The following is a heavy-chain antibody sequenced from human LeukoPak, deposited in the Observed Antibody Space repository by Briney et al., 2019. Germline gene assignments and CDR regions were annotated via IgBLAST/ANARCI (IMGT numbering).Heavy chain of an antibody. CDR1: GGSFSGYY. Sequence: PSETLSLTCAVYGGSFSGYYWTWIRQTPEKGLEWIGEMNPSGSTNYNPSLKSRVTISVDTSKNQFSLELSSVTAADTAVYYCARGRQDVTMIVGGMTAVSYCLDVWGKGTTVTVS. J-gene: IGHJ6*03. V-gene: IGHV4-34*01. CDR2: MNPSGST. CDR3: ARGRQDVTMIVGGMTAVSYCLDV. D-gene: IGHD3-22*01.